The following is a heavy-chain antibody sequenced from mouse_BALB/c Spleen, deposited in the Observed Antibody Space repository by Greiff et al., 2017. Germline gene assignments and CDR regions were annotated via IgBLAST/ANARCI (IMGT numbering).Heavy chain of an antibody. CDR1: GFTFSSYY. Sequence: DVMLVESGGGLVKLGGSLKLSCAASGFTFSSYYMSWVRQTPEKRLELVAAINSNGGSTYYPDTVKGRFTISRDNAKNTLYLQMSSLKSEDTALYYCARPFYYGSSWYFDVWGAGTTVTVSS. J-gene: IGHJ1*01. CDR2: INSNGGST. CDR3: ARPFYYGSSWYFDV. D-gene: IGHD1-1*01. V-gene: IGHV5-6-2*01.